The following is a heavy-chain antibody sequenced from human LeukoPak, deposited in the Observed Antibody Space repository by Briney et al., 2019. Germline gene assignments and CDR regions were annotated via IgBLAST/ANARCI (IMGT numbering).Heavy chain of an antibody. CDR1: GYTFTSYD. CDR2: MNPNSGNT. CDR3: ARDKYYYDSGNSLRCDH. D-gene: IGHD3-10*01. V-gene: IGHV1-8*03. J-gene: IGHJ4*02. Sequence: ASVKVSCKASGYTFTSYDINWVRQATGQGLEWMGWMNPNSGNTGYAQKFQGRVTITRDTSASTAYMELSSLRSEDTAVYYCARDKYYYDSGNSLRCDHWGQGTLVTVSS.